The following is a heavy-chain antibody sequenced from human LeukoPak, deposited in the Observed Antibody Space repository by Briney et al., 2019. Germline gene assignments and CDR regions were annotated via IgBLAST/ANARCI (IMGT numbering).Heavy chain of an antibody. CDR3: TTRACHAGGCSSSFYYYYGLHF. Sequence: SVKVSCEASGNSISNYAVSWVRQAPGQGFEWMGGIIPIFGTADYAQKFQGRVTITADQSTSTTYMALSCLKSEDTATYYCTTRACHAGGCSSSFYYYYGLHFWGQGTTVSVSS. J-gene: IGHJ6*02. CDR2: IIPIFGTA. V-gene: IGHV1-69*13. CDR1: GNSISNYA. D-gene: IGHD3-16*01.